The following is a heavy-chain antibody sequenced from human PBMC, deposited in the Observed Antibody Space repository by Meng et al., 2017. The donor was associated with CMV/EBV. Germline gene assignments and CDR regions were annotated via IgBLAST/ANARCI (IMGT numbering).Heavy chain of an antibody. CDR3: TTDLLYSSGWYYFDY. D-gene: IGHD6-19*01. Sequence: GGSLRLSCAASGFTFSNAWMSWVRQAPGKGLEWVGRIKSKTDGGTTDYAAPVKGRFTISRDDSKNTLYLQMSSLKTEDTAVYYCTTDLLYSSGWYYFDYWGQGTLVTVSS. V-gene: IGHV3-15*01. CDR2: IKSKTDGGTT. CDR1: GFTFSNAW. J-gene: IGHJ4*02.